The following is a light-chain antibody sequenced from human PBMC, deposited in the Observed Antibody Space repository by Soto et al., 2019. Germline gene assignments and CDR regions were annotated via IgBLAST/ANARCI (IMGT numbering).Light chain of an antibody. CDR3: QQYDDFPIT. Sequence: DIHMTQSPSSLSASVRYRFTISCQASQDIRKHLNWYQQKPGKAPKLLIYDASNLETGVPSRFSGSGSGTDFTFTISSLQAEDNETYYCQQYDDFPITFGQGTRLEIK. CDR1: QDIRKH. CDR2: DAS. J-gene: IGKJ5*01. V-gene: IGKV1-33*01.